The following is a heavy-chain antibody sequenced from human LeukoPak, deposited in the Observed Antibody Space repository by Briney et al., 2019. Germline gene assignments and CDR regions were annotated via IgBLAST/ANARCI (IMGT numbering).Heavy chain of an antibody. D-gene: IGHD6-13*01. V-gene: IGHV3-13*04. Sequence: GGSLRLSCAASGFTFSSYDMHWVRQATGKGLEWVSAIGTAGDTYYPGSVKGRFTISRENAQNSLYLQMNSLRAGDTAVYYCARVGSGSSWFGGSYYGMDVWGQGTTVTVSS. J-gene: IGHJ6*02. CDR3: ARVGSGSSWFGGSYYGMDV. CDR1: GFTFSSYD. CDR2: IGTAGDT.